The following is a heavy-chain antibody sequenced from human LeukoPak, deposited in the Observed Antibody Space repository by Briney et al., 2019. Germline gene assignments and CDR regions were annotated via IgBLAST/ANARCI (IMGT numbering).Heavy chain of an antibody. CDR1: GYTFTSYY. D-gene: IGHD4-17*01. Sequence: ASVKVSCKASGYTFTSYYMRWVRQAPGQGLEWMGIINPSGGSTSYAQKFQSRVTMTRDTSTSTVYMELSSLRSEDTAVYYCARASYGDYGAFDIWGQGTMVTVSS. CDR3: ARASYGDYGAFDI. V-gene: IGHV1-46*01. CDR2: INPSGGST. J-gene: IGHJ3*02.